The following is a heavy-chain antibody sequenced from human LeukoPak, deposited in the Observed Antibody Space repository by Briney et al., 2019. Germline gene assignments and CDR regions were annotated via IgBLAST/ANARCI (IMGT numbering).Heavy chain of an antibody. CDR3: ASISDYGDYGGDNWFDP. Sequence: ASVKVSCKASGGTFSSYAISWVRQAPGQGLEWMGGIIPIFGTANYAQKFQGRVTITADKSTSTAYMELSSLRSDDTAVYYCASISDYGDYGGDNWFDPWGQGTLVTVSS. J-gene: IGHJ5*02. V-gene: IGHV1-69*06. D-gene: IGHD4-17*01. CDR2: IIPIFGTA. CDR1: GGTFSSYA.